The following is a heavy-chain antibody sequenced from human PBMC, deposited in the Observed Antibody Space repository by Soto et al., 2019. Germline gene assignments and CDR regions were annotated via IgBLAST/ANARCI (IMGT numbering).Heavy chain of an antibody. J-gene: IGHJ4*02. CDR1: GYIFINYA. Sequence: ASVKVSCKASGYIFINYAIHWVRQAPGQRLEWMGWINAGNGNTKYSQKFQGRVTITRDTSASTAYMELSSLRSEDTAVYYCARSVGGPNINFDYWGQGTPVTGSS. CDR3: ARSVGGPNINFDY. V-gene: IGHV1-3*01. D-gene: IGHD7-27*01. CDR2: INAGNGNT.